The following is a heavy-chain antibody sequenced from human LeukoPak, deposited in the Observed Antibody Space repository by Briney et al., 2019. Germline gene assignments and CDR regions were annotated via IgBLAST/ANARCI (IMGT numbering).Heavy chain of an antibody. D-gene: IGHD1-26*01. J-gene: IGHJ3*02. Sequence: SETLSLTCTVSGGSISSYYWSWIRQPPGKGLEWIGYIYYSGSTNYNPSLKSRVTISVDTSKNQFSLKLSSVTAADTAVYYCARPARGLPDAFDIWGQGTMVTVSS. CDR3: ARPARGLPDAFDI. V-gene: IGHV4-59*01. CDR1: GGSISSYY. CDR2: IYYSGST.